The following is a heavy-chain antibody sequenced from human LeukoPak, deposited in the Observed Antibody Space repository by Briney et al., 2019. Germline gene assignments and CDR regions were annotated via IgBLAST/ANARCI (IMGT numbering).Heavy chain of an antibody. D-gene: IGHD3-22*01. J-gene: IGHJ5*02. CDR1: GGTFSRYP. CDR2: IIPIFCTA. V-gene: IGHV1-69*05. CDR3: SIDWGDYDSSGYNPNWFDP. Sequence: SGKVSCKPSGGTFSRYPLIWVRQAPGPGPEWVGRIIPIFCTANYAQKFLGRVTITTHESTSPAHMQLTRQRSEDTALPYSSIDWGDYDSSGYNPNWFDPWGQGTLVPVSS.